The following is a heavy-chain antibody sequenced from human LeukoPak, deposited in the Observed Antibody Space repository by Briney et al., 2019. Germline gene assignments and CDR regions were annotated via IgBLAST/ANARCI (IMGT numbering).Heavy chain of an antibody. V-gene: IGHV1-18*01. CDR2: ISAYNGNT. D-gene: IGHD2-2*01. CDR1: GYTFTSYG. CDR3: ARTHQLLQYYYYYYYVDV. Sequence: GAAVKVSCKASGYTFTSYGISWVRQAPGQGLEWMGWISAYNGNTNYAQKLQGRGTMTTDTSTSTAYMELRSLRSDDTAVYYCARTHQLLQYYYYYYYVDVRGKGTTVTVSS. J-gene: IGHJ6*03.